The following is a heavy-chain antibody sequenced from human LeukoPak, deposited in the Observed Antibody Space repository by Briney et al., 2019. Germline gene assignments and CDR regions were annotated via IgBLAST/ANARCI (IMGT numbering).Heavy chain of an antibody. CDR1: GFPFSSYS. CDR3: ARMGYSSSSFAL. V-gene: IGHV3-21*01. CDR2: ISRSRRYI. D-gene: IGHD6-6*01. Sequence: GGSLRLSCAASGFPFSSYSMNWVRQAPGKGLAWVSSISRSRRYIYYPHSVKGRFTISRDNAKNSLYLQMNSRRAEDTAVYYCARMGYSSSSFALWGQGTLVTVSS. J-gene: IGHJ4*02.